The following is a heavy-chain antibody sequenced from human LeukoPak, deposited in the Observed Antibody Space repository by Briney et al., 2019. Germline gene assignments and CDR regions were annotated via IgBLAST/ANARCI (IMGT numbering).Heavy chain of an antibody. CDR2: IYPGDSDT. V-gene: IGHV5-51*01. Sequence: GESLKISCKGSGYSFTTYWIGWVRHMPGKGLEWMGIIYPGDSDTRYSPSFQGQVTISADKSINTAYLQWSSLKASDTAMYSCARRMVRGVMDYFDYWGQGTLVTVSS. CDR1: GYSFTTYW. D-gene: IGHD3-10*01. CDR3: ARRMVRGVMDYFDY. J-gene: IGHJ4*02.